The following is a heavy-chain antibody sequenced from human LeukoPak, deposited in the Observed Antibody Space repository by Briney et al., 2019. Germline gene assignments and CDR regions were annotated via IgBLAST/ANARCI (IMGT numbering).Heavy chain of an antibody. CDR1: GYTFTSYY. Sequence: GASVKVSCKASGYTFTSYYIHWVRQAPGQGLEWLGIINPSGGSTTYAQKFQGRVTMTRDMSTSTVYMELSSLRSEDTAVHYCARGVYSVINVYYFYHMDVWGKGTTVTVSS. CDR2: INPSGGST. D-gene: IGHD2-21*01. CDR3: ARGVYSVINVYYFYHMDV. J-gene: IGHJ6*03. V-gene: IGHV1-46*01.